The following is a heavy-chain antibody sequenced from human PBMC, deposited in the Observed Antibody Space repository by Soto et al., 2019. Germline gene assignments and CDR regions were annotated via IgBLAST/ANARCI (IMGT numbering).Heavy chain of an antibody. D-gene: IGHD6-13*01. CDR1: GGSISSYY. Sequence: SETLSLTCTVSGGSISSYYWSWIRQPPGKGLEWIGYIYYSGSTNYNPSLKRRVTISVDTSKNQFSLKLSSXTAADTXXXXCAREIAAGYANWFDPWGQGTLVTVSS. CDR3: AREIAAGYANWFDP. CDR2: IYYSGST. J-gene: IGHJ5*02. V-gene: IGHV4-59*01.